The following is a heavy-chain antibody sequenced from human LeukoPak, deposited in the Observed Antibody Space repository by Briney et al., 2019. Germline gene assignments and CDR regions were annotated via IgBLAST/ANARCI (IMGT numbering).Heavy chain of an antibody. V-gene: IGHV4-34*01. D-gene: IGHD3-10*01. CDR3: ARLRHYGSGSYPMTGNWFDP. CDR2: INHSGST. J-gene: IGHJ5*02. CDR1: GGSFSGYY. Sequence: PSETLSLTCAVYGGSFSGYYWSWIRQPPGKGLEWIGEINHSGSTNYNPSLKSRLTISVDTSKNQFSLKLSSVTAADTAVYYCARLRHYGSGSYPMTGNWFDPWGQGTLVSVSS.